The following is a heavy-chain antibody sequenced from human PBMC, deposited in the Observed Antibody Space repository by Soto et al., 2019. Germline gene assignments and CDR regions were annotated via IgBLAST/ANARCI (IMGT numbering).Heavy chain of an antibody. Sequence: GGSLRLSCAVSGFTFSSYGMHWVRQAPGKGLEWVTGILYDGSDKYYADSVKGRFTISRENSKNTLYLQMNSLRTEDSAVYYCTKAGGGFGDFVHHWGQGTPVPVSS. V-gene: IGHV3-30*18. D-gene: IGHD3-10*01. CDR2: ILYDGSDK. J-gene: IGHJ4*02. CDR1: GFTFSSYG. CDR3: TKAGGGFGDFVHH.